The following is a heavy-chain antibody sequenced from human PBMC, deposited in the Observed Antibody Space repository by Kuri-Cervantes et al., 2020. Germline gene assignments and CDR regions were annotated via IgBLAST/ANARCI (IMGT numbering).Heavy chain of an antibody. CDR1: GFTFVTYT. Sequence: GESLKISCTASGFTFVTYTMSWVRQAPGKGLEWVAVISYDGSNKYYADSVKGRFTISRDNSKNTLYLQMNSLRAEDTAVYYCARGGKDGYNYFMSYYWGQGTLVTVSS. D-gene: IGHD5-24*01. V-gene: IGHV3-30-3*01. CDR2: ISYDGSNK. J-gene: IGHJ4*02. CDR3: ARGGKDGYNYFMSYY.